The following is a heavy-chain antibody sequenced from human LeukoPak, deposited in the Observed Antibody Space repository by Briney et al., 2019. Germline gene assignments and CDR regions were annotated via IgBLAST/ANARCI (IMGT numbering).Heavy chain of an antibody. J-gene: IGHJ4*02. Sequence: PGGSLRLSCAASGFTFSSYSMNWVRQAPGKGLEWVSSITSSSSFVNYADSVKGRFTISRDNAKNSLYLQMNSLRAEDTAVYYCARVSTLSGWPLDYWGQGTLVTVSS. V-gene: IGHV3-21*01. CDR2: ITSSSSFV. CDR1: GFTFSSYS. CDR3: ARVSTLSGWPLDY. D-gene: IGHD6-19*01.